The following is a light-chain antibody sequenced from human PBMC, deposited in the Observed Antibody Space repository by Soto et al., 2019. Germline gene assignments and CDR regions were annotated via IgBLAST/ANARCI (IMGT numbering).Light chain of an antibody. J-gene: IGKJ2*01. V-gene: IGKV3-15*01. CDR1: HSISTN. CDR2: GAS. CDR3: QQYNNWPLYT. Sequence: EIIMTQSPATLSVSPGEGATLSCRTSHSISTNLAWYQHKRGQSPRLLVYGASTRATDIPARFTGRGSGTEFTLTISSLQSEDFAVYFCQQYNNWPLYTFGQGTKLEI.